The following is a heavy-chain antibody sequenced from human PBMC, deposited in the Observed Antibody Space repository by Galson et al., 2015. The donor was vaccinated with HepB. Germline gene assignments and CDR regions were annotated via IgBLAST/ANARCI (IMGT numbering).Heavy chain of an antibody. J-gene: IGHJ6*02. CDR3: ARLGGYHYYYYGMDV. Sequence: SVKVSCKASGGTFSSYTISWVRQAPGQGLEWMGRIIPILGIANYAQKFQGRVTITADKSTSTAYMELSSLRSEDTAVYYCARLGGYHYYYYGMDVWGQGTTVTVSS. V-gene: IGHV1-69*02. D-gene: IGHD5-18*01. CDR2: IIPILGIA. CDR1: GGTFSSYT.